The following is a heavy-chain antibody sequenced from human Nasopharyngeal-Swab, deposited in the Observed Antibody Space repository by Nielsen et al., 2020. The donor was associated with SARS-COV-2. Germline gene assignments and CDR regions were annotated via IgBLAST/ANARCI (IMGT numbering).Heavy chain of an antibody. J-gene: IGHJ6*02. D-gene: IGHD6-13*01. CDR3: ARGPYSSSWGHYYGMDV. V-gene: IGHV4-34*01. CDR2: INHSGST. Sequence: SETLSLTCAVYGGSFSGYYWSWIRQSPGKGLEWIGEINHSGSTNYNPSLKSRVTISVDTSKNQFSLKLSSVTAADTAVYYCARGPYSSSWGHYYGMDVWGQGTTVTVSS. CDR1: GGSFSGYY.